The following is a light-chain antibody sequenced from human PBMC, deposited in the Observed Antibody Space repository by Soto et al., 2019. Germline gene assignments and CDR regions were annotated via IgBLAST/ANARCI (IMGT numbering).Light chain of an antibody. V-gene: IGLV2-14*03. CDR1: SSDIGFSDS. J-gene: IGLJ2*01. CDR2: DVN. Sequence: QSALTQPASVSGSPGQTVIISCTGTSSDIGFSDSVSWYQQLPGRSPRLILFDVNSRPSRVPDRFSGSKSGNTASLTISGLQADDEADYHCSSYSSGSTLLLFGGGTKLTVL. CDR3: SSYSSGSTLLL.